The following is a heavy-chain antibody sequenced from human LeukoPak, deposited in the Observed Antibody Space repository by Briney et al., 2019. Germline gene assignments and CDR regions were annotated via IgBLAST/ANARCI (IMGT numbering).Heavy chain of an antibody. Sequence: SETLSLTCAVYGGSFSGYYWSWIRQPPGKGLEWIGEVNHSGSTNYNPSLKSRVTISVDTSKNQFSLKLSSVTAADTAVYYCARTGLSFDYWGQGTLVTVSS. V-gene: IGHV4-34*01. CDR1: GGSFSGYY. CDR2: VNHSGST. CDR3: ARTGLSFDY. J-gene: IGHJ4*02.